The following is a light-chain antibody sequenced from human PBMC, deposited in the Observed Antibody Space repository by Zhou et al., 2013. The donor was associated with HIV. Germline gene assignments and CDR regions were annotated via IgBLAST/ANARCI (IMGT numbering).Light chain of an antibody. Sequence: EIVLTQSPATLSLSPGERATLSCGASQSVSRNYLAWYQQKPGLAPRLLIYDASSRATGIPDRFSGSGSGTDFTLTISRVEPDDFAVYYCQQYGSLYTFGQGTKLEIK. CDR2: DAS. CDR3: QQYGSLYT. V-gene: IGKV3D-20*01. CDR1: QSVSRNY. J-gene: IGKJ2*01.